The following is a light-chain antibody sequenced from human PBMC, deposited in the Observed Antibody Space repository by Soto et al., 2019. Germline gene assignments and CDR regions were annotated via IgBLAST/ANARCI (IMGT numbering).Light chain of an antibody. CDR3: QQYFSAPLT. Sequence: DIVMTQSPDSLAVSLGERATINCKSSQHVLYSSNNKNYLAWYQHKPGQLPKLLIYWASTRESGVPDRFSGSGSGTDFTLTISSMQAEDVAVYYCQQYFSAPLTFGGGTKVDIK. CDR1: QHVLYSSNNKNY. CDR2: WAS. V-gene: IGKV4-1*01. J-gene: IGKJ4*01.